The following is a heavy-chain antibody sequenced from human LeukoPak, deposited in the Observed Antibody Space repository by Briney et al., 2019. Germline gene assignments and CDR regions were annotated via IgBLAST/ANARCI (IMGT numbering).Heavy chain of an antibody. J-gene: IGHJ3*02. CDR3: ARDRHPYYDFWSGYPNDDAFDI. CDR2: INSDGSST. CDR1: GFSFSTYA. Sequence: GGSLRLSCAASGFSFSTYAMHWVRQAPGKGLVWVSRINSDGSSTSYADSVKGRFTISRDNAKNTLYLQMNSLRAEDTAVYYCARDRHPYYDFWSGYPNDDAFDIWGQGTMVTVSS. V-gene: IGHV3-74*01. D-gene: IGHD3-3*01.